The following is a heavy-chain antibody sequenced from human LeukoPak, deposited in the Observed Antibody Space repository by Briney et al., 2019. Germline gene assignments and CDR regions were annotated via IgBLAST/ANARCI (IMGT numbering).Heavy chain of an antibody. D-gene: IGHD4-17*01. CDR3: ARDPLFDYGDHGPSDY. CDR2: ISSSSSTI. J-gene: IGHJ4*02. V-gene: IGHV3-48*04. CDR1: GFTFSSYS. Sequence: GGSLRLSCAASGFTFSSYSMNWVRQAPGKGLEWVSYISSSSSTIYYADSVKGRFTISRNNAKKSLYLQMNSLRAEDTAVYYCARDPLFDYGDHGPSDYWGQGTLVTASS.